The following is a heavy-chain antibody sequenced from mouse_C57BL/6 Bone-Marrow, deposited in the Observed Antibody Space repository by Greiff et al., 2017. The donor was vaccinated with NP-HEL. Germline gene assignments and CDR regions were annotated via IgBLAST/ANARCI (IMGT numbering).Heavy chain of an antibody. J-gene: IGHJ2*01. CDR3: ARRYYGSSYVG. Sequence: VQLKESGPVLVKPGASVKMSCKASGYTFTDYYMNWVKQSHGKSLEWIGVINPYNGGTSYNQKFKGKATLTVDKSSSTAYMELNSLTSEDSAVYYCARRYYGSSYVGWGQGTTLTVSS. D-gene: IGHD1-1*01. CDR1: GYTFTDYY. V-gene: IGHV1-19*01. CDR2: INPYNGGT.